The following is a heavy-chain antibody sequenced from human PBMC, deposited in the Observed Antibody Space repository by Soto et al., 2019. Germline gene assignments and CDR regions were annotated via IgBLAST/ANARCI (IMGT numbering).Heavy chain of an antibody. CDR1: GFTFTNYW. V-gene: IGHV3-74*01. Sequence: EVQLVQSGGGSVQHGGSLRLSCAASGFTFTNYWMHWVRQVPGKGLVWVSRIDGVGTGTSYSDSVRGRFTISRDNAENMLYLQMNSLRAVDTAVYYCTTVFAYWGQGTLVTVSS. CDR2: IDGVGTGT. D-gene: IGHD3-3*02. J-gene: IGHJ4*02. CDR3: TTVFAY.